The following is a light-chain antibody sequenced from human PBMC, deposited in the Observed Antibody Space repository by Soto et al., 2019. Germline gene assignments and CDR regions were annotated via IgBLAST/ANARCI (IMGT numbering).Light chain of an antibody. Sequence: EIVLKQSPGTLSLSPGERATLSCRASQTIASRYLAWYQHQPGQAPRLLIYLTFSRSPGIPDRFSGGWSETDFTLTISRLEREDFAVYYFQQYDTSPPTFFQETRLDIK. CDR3: QQYDTSPPT. V-gene: IGKV3-20*01. J-gene: IGKJ5*01. CDR1: QTIASRY. CDR2: LTF.